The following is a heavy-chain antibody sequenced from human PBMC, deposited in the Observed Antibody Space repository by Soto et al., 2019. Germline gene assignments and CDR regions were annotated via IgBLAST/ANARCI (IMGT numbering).Heavy chain of an antibody. CDR3: ATPAYDY. V-gene: IGHV3-23*01. Sequence: VSLRLSCAASGFIFSTSGSAFSRYAMTWVRQTPGKALEWVSSISGSGVRTYYSDSVRGRFTISRDNSKDRLYLEMNSVRAEDTAVYYCATPAYDYWGQGTLVTVSS. D-gene: IGHD3-16*01. J-gene: IGHJ4*02. CDR2: ISGSGVRT. CDR1: GFIFSTSGSAFSRYA.